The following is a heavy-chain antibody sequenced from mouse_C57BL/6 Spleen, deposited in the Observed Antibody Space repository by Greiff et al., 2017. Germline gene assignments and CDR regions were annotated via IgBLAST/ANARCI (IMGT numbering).Heavy chain of an antibody. J-gene: IGHJ2*01. V-gene: IGHV1-64*01. CDR2: IHPNSGST. D-gene: IGHD1-1*01. CDR3: ARGITTVVATFDY. CDR1: GYTFTSYW. Sequence: VQLQQPGAELVKPGASVELSCKASGYTFTSYWMHWVKQRPGQGLEWIGMIHPNSGSTNYNEKFKSKATLTVDKSSSTAYMQLSSLTSEDSAVYYCARGITTVVATFDYWGQGTTLTVSS.